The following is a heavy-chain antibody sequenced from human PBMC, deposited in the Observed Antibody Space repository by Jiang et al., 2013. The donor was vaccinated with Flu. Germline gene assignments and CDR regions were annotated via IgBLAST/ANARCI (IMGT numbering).Heavy chain of an antibody. CDR3: TRDRDYDILSGNWFDP. CDR1: GFTVGDYT. CDR2: IRSKAYGGTT. D-gene: IGHD3-9*01. V-gene: IGHV3-49*03. Sequence: RLSCIVSGFTVGDYTMSWFRQAPGKGLEWVGFIRSKAYGGTTEYAASVKGRFTISRDDSKSIAYLQMNSLKTEDTAVYYCTRDRDYDILSGNWFDPWGQGTLVTVSS. J-gene: IGHJ5*02.